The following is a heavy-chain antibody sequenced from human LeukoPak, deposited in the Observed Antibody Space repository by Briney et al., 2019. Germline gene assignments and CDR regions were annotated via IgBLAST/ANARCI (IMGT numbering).Heavy chain of an antibody. CDR1: GFTFSRFA. CDR3: AKDANYYDSSGYLIPFDY. J-gene: IGHJ4*02. D-gene: IGHD3-22*01. Sequence: GGSLRLSCSASGFTFSRFAMSWVRQLPGKGLEWVSSISGSGHMTYYGDSVKGRFSVSRDNSKNILYLQMDSLRADDSALYYCAKDANYYDSSGYLIPFDYWGQGTLVTVSS. V-gene: IGHV3-23*01. CDR2: ISGSGHMT.